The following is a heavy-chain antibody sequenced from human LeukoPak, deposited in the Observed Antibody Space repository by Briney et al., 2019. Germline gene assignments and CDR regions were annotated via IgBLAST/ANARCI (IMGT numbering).Heavy chain of an antibody. CDR3: ARDRDCSGGSCYSTLFDY. Sequence: PGRSLRLSCAASGFTFSSYAMHWVRQAPGKGLEWVAVISYDGSNKYYADSVKGRFTISRDNSKSTLYLQMNSLRAEDTAVYYCARDRDCSGGSCYSTLFDYWGQGTLVTVSS. V-gene: IGHV3-30-3*01. CDR1: GFTFSSYA. CDR2: ISYDGSNK. D-gene: IGHD2-15*01. J-gene: IGHJ4*02.